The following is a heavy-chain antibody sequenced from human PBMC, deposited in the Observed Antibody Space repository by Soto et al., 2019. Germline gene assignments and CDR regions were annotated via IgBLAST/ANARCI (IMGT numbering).Heavy chain of an antibody. J-gene: IGHJ4*02. CDR1: GFTFNNYG. D-gene: IGHD5-12*01. V-gene: IGHV3-30*18. Sequence: GGSLRLSCAASGFTFNNYGMHWVRQAPGKGLEWVVVISFDGGNTHYAESVKSRIIISVDTSKNQFSLQLNSVTPEDAAVYYCANDPGYSLDYWGQGTQVTVSS. CDR3: ANDPGYSLDY. CDR2: ISFDGGNT.